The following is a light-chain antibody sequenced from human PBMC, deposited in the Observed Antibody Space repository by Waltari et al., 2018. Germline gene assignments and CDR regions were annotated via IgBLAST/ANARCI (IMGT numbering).Light chain of an antibody. CDR3: QQSYSIPYT. V-gene: IGKV1-39*01. CDR1: QSIRKY. Sequence: DIQMTQSPSSLSASIGARVTITCRASQSIRKYVNWYQQKPGKAPHLLIYTASNLQRGVPARFSGSGSGTDFTLTISSLQPEDFATYFCQQSYSIPYTFGQGTKLEI. CDR2: TAS. J-gene: IGKJ2*01.